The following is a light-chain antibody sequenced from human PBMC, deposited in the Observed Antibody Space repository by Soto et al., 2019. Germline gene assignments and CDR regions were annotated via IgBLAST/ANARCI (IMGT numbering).Light chain of an antibody. CDR1: QSVLYNSNNKNH. Sequence: DFVMTQAPDSLAVSLGERATINCKSSQSVLYNSNNKNHLGWFQQKPGHPPKLLIYGASFRPSGVPDRFSGSGSGTDFTLTISSLQAEDVAVYYCQHYYDVPLNFGGGTSVEIK. CDR3: QHYYDVPLN. CDR2: GAS. J-gene: IGKJ4*01. V-gene: IGKV4-1*01.